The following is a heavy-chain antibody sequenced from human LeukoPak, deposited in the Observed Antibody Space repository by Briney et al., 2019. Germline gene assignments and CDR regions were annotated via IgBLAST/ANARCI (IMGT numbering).Heavy chain of an antibody. V-gene: IGHV1-8*01. CDR2: MNPNSGNT. Sequence: ASVKVSCKASGYAFTSYDINWVRQATGQGLEWMGWMNPNSGNTGYAQKFQGRVTMTRNNSISTAYMELSSLRSEDTAVYYCARGGPGDYYYYGMDVWGQGTTVTVSS. J-gene: IGHJ6*02. D-gene: IGHD1-14*01. CDR1: GYAFTSYD. CDR3: ARGGPGDYYYYGMDV.